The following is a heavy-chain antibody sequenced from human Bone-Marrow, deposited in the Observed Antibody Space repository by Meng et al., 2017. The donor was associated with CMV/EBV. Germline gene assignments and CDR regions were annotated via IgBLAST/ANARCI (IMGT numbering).Heavy chain of an antibody. CDR2: IYRGDNT. CDR1: GFSVTNKY. V-gene: IGHV3-66*01. D-gene: IGHD1-14*01. CDR3: TGDSVLNPNLDY. Sequence: EVRLVESGGTLVQPGGSLRLSCTASGFSVTNKYMSWVRQAPGKGLEWICIIYRGDNTYYTDSVKGRFTVSRDNSKNIMYLQMSWLRVDDTAVYYCTGDSVLNPNLDYWGQGTLVTVSS. J-gene: IGHJ4*02.